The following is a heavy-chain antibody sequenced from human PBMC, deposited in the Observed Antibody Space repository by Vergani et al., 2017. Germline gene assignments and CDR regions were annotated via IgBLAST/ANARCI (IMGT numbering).Heavy chain of an antibody. CDR3: AKHFRGWGIDY. V-gene: IGHV3-30*02. Sequence: QVQLVESGGGVVQRGGSLRLSCATSGFTLSNYDMQWIRQGPGKGQEFVAFIQFDGSNQYYADSVKGRFTLSRDFSKNTLYLQMNSLRTDDTATYYCAKHFRGWGIDYWGQGTQVIVSS. J-gene: IGHJ4*02. D-gene: IGHD3-16*01. CDR2: IQFDGSNQ. CDR1: GFTLSNYD.